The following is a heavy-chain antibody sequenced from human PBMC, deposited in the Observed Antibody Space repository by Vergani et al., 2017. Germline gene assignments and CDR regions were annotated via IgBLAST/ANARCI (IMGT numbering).Heavy chain of an antibody. J-gene: IGHJ5*02. Sequence: QVQLQESGPGLVKPSQTLSLTCTVSGGSISSGGYYWSWIRQHPGKGLEWIGYIYYRGSTYYNPSLKSRVTISVDTSKSQFSLKLSSVTAAATAVYYCARVQQLVRGVSRFDPWGQGTLVTVSS. D-gene: IGHD6-13*01. CDR3: ARVQQLVRGVSRFDP. V-gene: IGHV4-31*03. CDR2: IYYRGST. CDR1: GGSISSGGYY.